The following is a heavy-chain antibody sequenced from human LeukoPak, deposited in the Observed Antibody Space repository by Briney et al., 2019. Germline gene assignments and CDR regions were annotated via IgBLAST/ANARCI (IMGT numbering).Heavy chain of an antibody. CDR3: ARDGYYYGSGTPYFFDF. Sequence: SETLSLTCTISGYSISSGYYWGWIRQPPGKGLEWIGSIYHSGSTYYKPSLKSRVTISVDTSKNQFSLKLSSVTAADTAVYFCARDGYYYGSGTPYFFDFWGQGTLVTVSS. V-gene: IGHV4-38-2*02. D-gene: IGHD3-10*01. J-gene: IGHJ4*02. CDR1: GYSISSGYY. CDR2: IYHSGST.